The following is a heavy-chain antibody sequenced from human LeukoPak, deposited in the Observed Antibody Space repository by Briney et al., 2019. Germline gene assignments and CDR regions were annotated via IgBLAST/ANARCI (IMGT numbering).Heavy chain of an antibody. CDR2: IYHSGST. D-gene: IGHD6-13*01. V-gene: IGHV4-38-2*02. CDR3: ARHRSYISARDWFDP. CDR1: GYSISSGYY. Sequence: SETLSLTCTVSGYSISSGYYWGWIRQPPGKGLEWIGSIYHSGSTYYNPSLKSRVTISVDTSKNQFSLKLSSVTAADTAVYYCARHRSYISARDWFDPWGQGTLVTVSS. J-gene: IGHJ5*02.